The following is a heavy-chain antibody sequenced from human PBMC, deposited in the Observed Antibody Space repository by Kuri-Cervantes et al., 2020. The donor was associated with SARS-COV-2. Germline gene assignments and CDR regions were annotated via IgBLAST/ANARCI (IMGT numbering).Heavy chain of an antibody. Sequence: GSLRLSCDVSGVSVSGGSYYWSWIRQPAGKGLEWIGHLDTSGSPTYNPSLKSRVTISIDTSKNQFSLKLSSVTAADTAVYYCARDPNANHNNWFDPWGQGTLVTVSS. CDR2: LDTSGSP. CDR3: ARDPNANHNNWFDP. CDR1: GVSVSGGSYY. D-gene: IGHD4/OR15-4a*01. J-gene: IGHJ5*02. V-gene: IGHV4-61*10.